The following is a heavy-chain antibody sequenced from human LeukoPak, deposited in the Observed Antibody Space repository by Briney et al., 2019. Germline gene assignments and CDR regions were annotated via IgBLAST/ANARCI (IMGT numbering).Heavy chain of an antibody. Sequence: GGSLRLSCAASGFTFSNYWMTWVRQAPGKGLEWVANIKQDESEKYYVDSVKGRFTISRDNAKNSLCLQMNSLRAEDTAVYYCARFVVLPAAPGGWFDPWGQGTLVTVSS. V-gene: IGHV3-7*01. D-gene: IGHD2-2*01. CDR2: IKQDESEK. CDR3: ARFVVLPAAPGGWFDP. J-gene: IGHJ5*02. CDR1: GFTFSNYW.